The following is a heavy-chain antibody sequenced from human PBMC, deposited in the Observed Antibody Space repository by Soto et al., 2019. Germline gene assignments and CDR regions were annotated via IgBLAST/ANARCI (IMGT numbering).Heavy chain of an antibody. CDR2: IDPSDSYT. V-gene: IGHV5-10-1*01. J-gene: IGHJ6*02. D-gene: IGHD3-3*01. CDR3: ARTIFGVVMYYGMDV. CDR1: GYSFTSYW. Sequence: PGESLKISCKGSGYSFTSYWISWVRQMPGKGLEWMGRIDPSDSYTNYSPSFQGHVTISADKSISTAYLQWSSLKASDTAMYYCARTIFGVVMYYGMDVRGQGTTVTVSS.